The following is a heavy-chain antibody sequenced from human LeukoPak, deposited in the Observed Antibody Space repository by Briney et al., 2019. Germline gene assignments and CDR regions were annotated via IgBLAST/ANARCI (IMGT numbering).Heavy chain of an antibody. V-gene: IGHV3-13*01. CDR3: ARVSSSGYWTARYYFDY. CDR1: GFTFSSAD. D-gene: IGHD3-22*01. J-gene: IGHJ4*02. Sequence: GGSLRLSCAASGFTFSSADLHWVRQVTGKGLEWVSAIGTGGDTYYADSVRGRFTISRDNAKNTLYLQMNSLRAEDTAVYYCARVSSSGYWTARYYFDYWGQGTLVTVSS. CDR2: IGTGGDT.